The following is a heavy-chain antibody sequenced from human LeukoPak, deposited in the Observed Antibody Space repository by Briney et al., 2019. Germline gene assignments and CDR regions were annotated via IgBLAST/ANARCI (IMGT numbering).Heavy chain of an antibody. CDR1: GYTFTGYY. CDR3: ARADYYGSGSYNY. J-gene: IGHJ4*02. CDR2: INPNSGGT. V-gene: IGHV1-2*06. D-gene: IGHD3-10*01. Sequence: ASGKVSCKASGYTFTGYYMHWVRQAPGQGLGWMGRINPNSGGTNYAQKFQGRVAMTRDTSISTAYMELSRLRSDDTAVYYCARADYYGSGSYNYWGQGTLVTVSS.